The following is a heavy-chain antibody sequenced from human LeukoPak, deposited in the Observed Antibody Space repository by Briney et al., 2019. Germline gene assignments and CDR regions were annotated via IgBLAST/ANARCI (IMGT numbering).Heavy chain of an antibody. J-gene: IGHJ5*02. D-gene: IGHD1-26*01. V-gene: IGHV3-48*03. CDR3: ARGLPFGVGATSNWFDP. CDR2: ISSSGSTI. Sequence: GGSLRLSCAASGFTFSSYEMNWVRQAPGKGLEWVSYISSSGSTIYYADSVKGRFTISRDNAKNSLYLQMNSLRAEDTAVYYCARGLPFGVGATSNWFDPWGQGTLVTVSS. CDR1: GFTFSSYE.